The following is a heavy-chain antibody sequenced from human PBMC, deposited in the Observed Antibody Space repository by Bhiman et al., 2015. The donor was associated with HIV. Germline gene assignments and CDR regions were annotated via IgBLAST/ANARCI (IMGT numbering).Heavy chain of an antibody. D-gene: IGHD1-14*01. V-gene: IGHV3-21*01. CDR1: GFTFSSYS. J-gene: IGHJ3*02. Sequence: EVQLVESGGGLVKPGGSLRLSCAASGFTFSSYSMNWVRQAPGKGLEWVSSISSTSRYIYYADSVKGRFTISRDNPKNSLYLQMNSLRAEDTAVYYCARDRGRGAFDIWGQGTMVTVSS. CDR2: ISSTSRYI. CDR3: ARDRGRGAFDI.